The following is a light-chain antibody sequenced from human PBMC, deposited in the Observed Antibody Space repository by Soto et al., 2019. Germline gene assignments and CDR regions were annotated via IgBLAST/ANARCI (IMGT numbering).Light chain of an antibody. CDR1: QSITSSY. J-gene: IGKJ3*01. CDR3: QQYGSSPGFS. CDR2: GVS. V-gene: IGKV3-20*01. Sequence: EILFAQSPGPPSFFPGGRGTPSSRASQSITSSYLAWYQQKPGQAPRVLMYGVSTRATGIPDRFSGSGSGTDFTLTITRLEPDDFAVYYCQQYGSSPGFSFGPGTKVDIK.